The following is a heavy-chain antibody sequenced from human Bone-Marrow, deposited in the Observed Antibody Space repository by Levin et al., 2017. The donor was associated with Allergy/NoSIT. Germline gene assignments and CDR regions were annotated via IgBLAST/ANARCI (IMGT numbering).Heavy chain of an antibody. CDR1: GYTFTDYG. J-gene: IGHJ4*02. CDR2: INVNSGHT. CDR3: ARGFDR. V-gene: IGHV1-18*01. Sequence: ASVKVSCQASGYTFTDYGISWVRQAPGQGLEWMRWINVNSGHTNYVQKFQGRVTMTTDTSTKTAYMELRSLRSDDTAIYYCARGFDRWGQGTLVTVSS.